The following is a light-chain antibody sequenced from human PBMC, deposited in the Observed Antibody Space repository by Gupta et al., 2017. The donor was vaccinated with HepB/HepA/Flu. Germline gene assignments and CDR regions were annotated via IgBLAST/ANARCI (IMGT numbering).Light chain of an antibody. V-gene: IGLV2-8*01. CDR3: SSHAGSKTV. CDR1: SSDVGGYNY. CDR2: EVS. J-gene: IGLJ1*01. Sequence: QSALTQPPSASGSPGQSVTLSCTGPSSDVGGYNYVSWHQQHPGKAPKVMIYEVSKRPSGVPDRFSGSKSGNTASLTVSGLQAEDEADYYCSSHAGSKTVIGTGTQVTVL.